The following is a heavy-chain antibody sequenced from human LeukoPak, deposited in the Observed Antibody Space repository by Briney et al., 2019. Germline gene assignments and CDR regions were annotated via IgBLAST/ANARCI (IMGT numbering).Heavy chain of an antibody. CDR2: ISYDGSNK. D-gene: IGHD2-21*02. Sequence: GRSLRLSCAASGFTFSSYAMHWVRQAPGKGLEGVAVISYDGSNKYYAGSVKGRFTISRDNSKNTLYLQMNSLRAEDTAVYYCATTHVVVTANFDYWGQGTLVTVSS. CDR1: GFTFSSYA. CDR3: ATTHVVVTANFDY. J-gene: IGHJ4*02. V-gene: IGHV3-30-3*01.